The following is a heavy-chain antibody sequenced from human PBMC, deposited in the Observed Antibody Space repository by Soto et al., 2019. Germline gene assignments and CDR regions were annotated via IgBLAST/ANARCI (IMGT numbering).Heavy chain of an antibody. V-gene: IGHV3-23*01. D-gene: IGHD5-18*01. CDR1: GFTFSSYA. Sequence: GGSLRLSCAASGFTFSSYAMSWVRQAPGKGLEWVSAISGSGGSTYYADSVKGRFTISRDNSKNTLYLQMNSLRAEDTAVYYCAKDLHAHTAMDPGYYFDYWGQGTLVTVSS. CDR2: ISGSGGST. J-gene: IGHJ4*02. CDR3: AKDLHAHTAMDPGYYFDY.